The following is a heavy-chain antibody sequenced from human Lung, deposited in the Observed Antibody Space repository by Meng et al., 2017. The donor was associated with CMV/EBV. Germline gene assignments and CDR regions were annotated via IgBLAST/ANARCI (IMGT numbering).Heavy chain of an antibody. CDR2: MYSGGST. V-gene: IGHV3-23*01. Sequence: ESXKISXAASGFTFSSYAMTWVRQGPGKGLEWVSAMYSGGSTYYTDSVKGRFTLSRDNSKNTLYLQMNRLRAEDTGVYYCVKEMYWDQSYHGMEVWGQGSXVTGAS. D-gene: IGHD2-8*02. CDR1: GFTFSSYA. CDR3: VKEMYWDQSYHGMEV. J-gene: IGHJ6*02.